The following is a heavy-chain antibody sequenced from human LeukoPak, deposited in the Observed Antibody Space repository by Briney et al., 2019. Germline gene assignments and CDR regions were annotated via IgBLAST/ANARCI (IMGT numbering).Heavy chain of an antibody. CDR3: ARVSRGYDILY. V-gene: IGHV4-38-2*02. CDR1: NYSITSGYY. CDR2: IYHSGTT. D-gene: IGHD3-9*01. J-gene: IGHJ4*02. Sequence: ETLSLTCTVSNYSITSGYYWGWIRQPPGKGLEWIGSIYHSGTTYYNPSLKRRVTISVDTSKNQFSLNLSSVTAADTAVYYCARVSRGYDILYWGQGTLVTVSS.